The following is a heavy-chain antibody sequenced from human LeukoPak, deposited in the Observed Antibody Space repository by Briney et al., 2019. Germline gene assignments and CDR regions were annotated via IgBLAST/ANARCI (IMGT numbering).Heavy chain of an antibody. CDR3: ASSGFGNLYWFDH. J-gene: IGHJ5*02. CDR2: ISSSSSTI. CDR1: GFTFSSYS. Sequence: PGGSLRLSCAASGFTFSSYSMNSVRQAPGKGLEWGSYISSSSSTIYYADSVKGRFTISRDNAKNSLYLQMHNLRAEDTAVSSCASSGFGNLYWFDHWGQGTLATVSS. V-gene: IGHV3-48*01. D-gene: IGHD3-10*01.